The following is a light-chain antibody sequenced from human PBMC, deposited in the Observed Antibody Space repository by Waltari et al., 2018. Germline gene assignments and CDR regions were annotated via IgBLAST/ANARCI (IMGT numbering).Light chain of an antibody. CDR3: QSSDTNCTHV. CDR1: ALAHQY. V-gene: IGLV3-25*03. J-gene: IGLJ1*01. CDR2: KDT. Sequence: SYELTQPPSVPVSPGQTARITRSGYALAHQYVYWDQQKPGQAPVLMIYKDTETPSGIPERFSGSSSGTTVTLTISGVQAEDEADYYCQSSDTNCTHVFGIGTKVTVL.